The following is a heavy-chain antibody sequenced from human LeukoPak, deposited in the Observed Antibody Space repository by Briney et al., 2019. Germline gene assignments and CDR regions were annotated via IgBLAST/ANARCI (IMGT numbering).Heavy chain of an antibody. CDR1: GYTFTGYY. CDR2: INPNSGGT. CDR3: ARQLELGYYYNMDV. Sequence: ASVKVSCKASGYTFTGYYIHWVRQAPGQGLEWMGWINPNSGGTNYAQKFQGRVTLTRDTSISTAYMELSRLKSDDTAVYYCARQLELGYYYNMDVWGKGTTVTVSS. D-gene: IGHD1-1*01. V-gene: IGHV1-2*02. J-gene: IGHJ6*03.